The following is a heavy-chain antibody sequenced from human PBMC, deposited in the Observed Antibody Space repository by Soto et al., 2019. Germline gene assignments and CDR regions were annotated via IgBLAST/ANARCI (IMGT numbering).Heavy chain of an antibody. J-gene: IGHJ6*02. CDR3: ARARDYDSWSGYTSQYYYYGMDV. Sequence: QTLSLTCAISGDRVSTNSAAWNWIRQSPSRGLEWLGRTYYRSKWYIDYALSVKSRITINPDTSKNQFSLQLDSVTPEDTAVYYCARARDYDSWSGYTSQYYYYGMDVWGQGTTVTVSS. CDR1: GDRVSTNSAA. V-gene: IGHV6-1*01. D-gene: IGHD3-3*01. CDR2: TYYRSKWYI.